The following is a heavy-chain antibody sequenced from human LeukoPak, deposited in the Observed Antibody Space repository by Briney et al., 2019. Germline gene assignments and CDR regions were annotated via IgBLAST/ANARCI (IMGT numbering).Heavy chain of an antibody. CDR1: GYTFTSYG. J-gene: IGHJ4*02. CDR3: AGALAAAGPHGDY. V-gene: IGHV7-4-1*02. D-gene: IGHD6-13*01. Sequence: ASVKVSCKASGYTFTSYGISWVRQAPGQGLEWMGWINTNTGNPTYAQGFTGRFVFSLDTSVSTAYLQISSLKAEDTAVYYCAGALAAAGPHGDYWGQGTLVTVSS. CDR2: INTNTGNP.